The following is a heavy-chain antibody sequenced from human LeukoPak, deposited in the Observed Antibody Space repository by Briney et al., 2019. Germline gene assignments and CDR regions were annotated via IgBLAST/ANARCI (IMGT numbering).Heavy chain of an antibody. D-gene: IGHD3-10*01. CDR3: ARAGRGSYYPDPQLNFDY. J-gene: IGHJ4*02. Sequence: GGSLRLSCAASGFTFSSYSMNWVRQAPGKGLEWVSCISSSSSYIYYADSVKGRFTISRDNAKNSLYLQMNSLRAEDTAVYYCARAGRGSYYPDPQLNFDYWGQGTLVTVSS. CDR1: GFTFSSYS. V-gene: IGHV3-21*01. CDR2: ISSSSSYI.